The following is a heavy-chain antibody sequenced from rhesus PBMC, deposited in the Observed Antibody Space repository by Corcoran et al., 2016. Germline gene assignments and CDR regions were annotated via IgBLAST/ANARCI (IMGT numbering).Heavy chain of an antibody. J-gene: IGHJ5-1*01. D-gene: IGHD1-26*01. CDR3: LRDSDETDWNNRFDG. CDR1: GGSIIGYF. Sequence: QESGPGLLKPSETLSLTCPVSGGSIIGYFWRWVRQSPGTGLEWIGNIYSNNGTTNHRPSRNGRVTLSRDTSKGQFARILPSVTPPDTAIYYGLRDSDETDWNNRFDGWGPGLPVTVSA. CDR2: IYSNNGTT. V-gene: IGHV4-81*01.